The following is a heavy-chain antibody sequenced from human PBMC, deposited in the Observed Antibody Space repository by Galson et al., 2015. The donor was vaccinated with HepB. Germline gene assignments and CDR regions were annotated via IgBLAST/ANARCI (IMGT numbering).Heavy chain of an antibody. CDR1: GFTFSSYA. D-gene: IGHD2-15*01. V-gene: IGHV3-23*01. CDR2: ISGSGGST. Sequence: SLRLSCAASGFTFSSYAMSWVRQAPGKGLEWVSAISGSGGSTYYADSVKGRFTISRDNSKNTLYLQMNSLRAEDTAVYYCAKDQFAPAMGCSGGSCSSLDYWGQGTLVTVSS. J-gene: IGHJ4*02. CDR3: AKDQFAPAMGCSGGSCSSLDY.